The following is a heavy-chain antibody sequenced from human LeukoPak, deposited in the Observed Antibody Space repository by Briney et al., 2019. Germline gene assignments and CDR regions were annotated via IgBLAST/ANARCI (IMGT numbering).Heavy chain of an antibody. CDR2: MNTNSGNT. J-gene: IGHJ5*02. Sequence: ASVKVSCKASGYTFTSYDINWVRQATGQGLEWMGWMNTNSGNTGYSQTFHGRVTMTTNTSISTAYMELSRLRYDDTAVYYCARDYDILTGYYRCRWFDPWGQGTLVTVSS. CDR1: GYTFTSYD. V-gene: IGHV1-8*01. CDR3: ARDYDILTGYYRCRWFDP. D-gene: IGHD3-9*01.